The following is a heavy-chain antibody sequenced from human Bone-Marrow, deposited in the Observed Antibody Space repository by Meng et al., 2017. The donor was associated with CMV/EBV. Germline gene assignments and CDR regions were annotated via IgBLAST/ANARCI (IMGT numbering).Heavy chain of an antibody. Sequence: LRLSCTVSGASISSADYYWSWIRQPPGKGLEWIGYIYYSGSTYYNPSLKSRVTMSVDTSKNQFSLKLRSVTAADTAVYYCARGREIVVVPAATGSRTYYYYAMDVWGQGTTVTVSS. D-gene: IGHD2-2*01. J-gene: IGHJ6*02. CDR3: ARGREIVVVPAATGSRTYYYYAMDV. CDR1: GASISSADYY. CDR2: IYYSGST. V-gene: IGHV4-30-4*08.